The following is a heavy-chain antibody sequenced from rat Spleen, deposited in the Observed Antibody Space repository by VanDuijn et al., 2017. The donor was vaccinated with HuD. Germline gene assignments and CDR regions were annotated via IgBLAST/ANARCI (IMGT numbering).Heavy chain of an antibody. Sequence: EVQLVESGGGLIQPGRSLKLSCAASGFTFSDYNMAWVRQAPKKGLEWVASISSSGGTPYYRDSVRGRFTVSRDNAKSTLYLQMDSLRSEDTATYYCTRQDYNNWYFDFWGPGTMVTVSS. CDR2: ISSSGGTP. D-gene: IGHD1-10*01. V-gene: IGHV5S23*01. CDR3: TRQDYNNWYFDF. CDR1: GFTFSDYN. J-gene: IGHJ1*01.